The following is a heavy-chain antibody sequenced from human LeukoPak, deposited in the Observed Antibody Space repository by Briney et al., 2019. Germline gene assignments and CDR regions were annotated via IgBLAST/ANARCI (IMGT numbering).Heavy chain of an antibody. Sequence: KASETLSLTCAVYGGSFSGYYWSWIRQPPGKGLEWIGEINHSGSTNYNPSLKSRVTISVDTSKNQFSLKLSSVTAADTAVYYCARGARELVLIFDYWGQGTLVTASS. CDR3: ARGARELVLIFDY. CDR2: INHSGST. CDR1: GGSFSGYY. V-gene: IGHV4-34*01. J-gene: IGHJ4*02. D-gene: IGHD6-13*01.